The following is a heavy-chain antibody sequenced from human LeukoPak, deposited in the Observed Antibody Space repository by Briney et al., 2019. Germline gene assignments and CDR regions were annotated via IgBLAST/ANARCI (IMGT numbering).Heavy chain of an antibody. CDR3: ARAGSWKLNFDY. V-gene: IGHV4-59*01. J-gene: IGHJ4*02. Sequence: SSETLSLTCTVSGGSISSYYWSWIRQPPGKGLEWIGYIYYSGNTNYNPSLKTRVTISADTSKNQFSLKLSSVTAADTAVYYCARAGSWKLNFDYWGQGTLVTVSS. CDR2: IYYSGNT. CDR1: GGSISSYY. D-gene: IGHD6-13*01.